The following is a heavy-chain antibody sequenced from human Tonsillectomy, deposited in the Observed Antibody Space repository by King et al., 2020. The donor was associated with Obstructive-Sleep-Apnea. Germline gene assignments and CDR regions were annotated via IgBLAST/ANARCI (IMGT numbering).Heavy chain of an antibody. CDR2: ISSSSSYI. CDR3: AREGCSGGSCYYYYGMDV. Sequence: QLVQSGGGLVKPGGSLRLSCAASGFTFSSYSMNWVRQAPGKGLEWVSSISSSSSYIYYADSVKGRFTISRDNAKNSLYLQMNSLRAEDTAVYYCAREGCSGGSCYYYYGMDVWGQGTTVTVSS. D-gene: IGHD2-15*01. CDR1: GFTFSSYS. V-gene: IGHV3-21*01. J-gene: IGHJ6*02.